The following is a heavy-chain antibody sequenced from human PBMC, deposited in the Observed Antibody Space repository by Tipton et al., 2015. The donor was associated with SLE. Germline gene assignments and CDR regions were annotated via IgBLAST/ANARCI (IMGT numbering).Heavy chain of an antibody. CDR1: GGSFSGYY. CDR2: INHSGST. V-gene: IGHV4-34*01. D-gene: IGHD5-18*01. J-gene: IGHJ4*02. Sequence: TLSLTCAVYGGSFSGYYWSWIRQPPGKGLEWIGEINHSGSTNYNPSLKSRVTISVDTSKNQFSPKLSSVTAADTAVYYCARRGVDTAMAYYFDYWGQGTLVTVSS. CDR3: ARRGVDTAMAYYFDY.